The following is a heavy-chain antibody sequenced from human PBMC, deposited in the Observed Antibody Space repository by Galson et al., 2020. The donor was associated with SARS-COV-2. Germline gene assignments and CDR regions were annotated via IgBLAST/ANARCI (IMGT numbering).Heavy chain of an antibody. CDR2: ISSSSSYI. J-gene: IGHJ4*02. V-gene: IGHV3-21*01. CDR1: GFTFNNFA. D-gene: IGHD5-12*01. CDR3: ARGEMATIRGDYFDY. Sequence: GESLKISCVASGFTFNNFALNWVRQAPGKGMEWVSSISSSSSYIYYADPVKGRFTISRDNAKNSLYLQMNSLRAEDTAVYYCARGEMATIRGDYFDYWGQGTLVTVSS.